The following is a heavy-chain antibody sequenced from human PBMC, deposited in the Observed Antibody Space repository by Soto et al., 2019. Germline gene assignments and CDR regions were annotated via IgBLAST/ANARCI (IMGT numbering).Heavy chain of an antibody. Sequence: ASVKVSCKASGYTFTGYYMHWVRQAPGQGLEWMGWINPNSGGTNYAQKVQGWVTMTRDTSISTAYMELSRLRSDDTAVYYCTRATGDRPSGAFDIWGQGTMVTVSS. V-gene: IGHV1-2*04. CDR3: TRATGDRPSGAFDI. J-gene: IGHJ3*02. D-gene: IGHD7-27*01. CDR1: GYTFTGYY. CDR2: INPNSGGT.